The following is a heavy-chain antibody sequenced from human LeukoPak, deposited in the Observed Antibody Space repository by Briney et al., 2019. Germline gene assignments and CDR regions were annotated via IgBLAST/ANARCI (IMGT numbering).Heavy chain of an antibody. J-gene: IGHJ4*02. V-gene: IGHV4-4*09. Sequence: PSETLSLTCTVSGGSISSYYWSWIRQPPGKGLEWIGYIYTSGSSNYNPSLKSRVTISVDTSKNQFSQRLSSVTAADTAVYYCARGVIGSSWSGDYFDYWGQGTLVTVSS. CDR2: IYTSGSS. CDR3: ARGVIGSSWSGDYFDY. D-gene: IGHD6-13*01. CDR1: GGSISSYY.